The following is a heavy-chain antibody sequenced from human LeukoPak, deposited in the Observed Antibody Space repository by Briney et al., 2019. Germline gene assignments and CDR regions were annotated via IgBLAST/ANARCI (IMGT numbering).Heavy chain of an antibody. D-gene: IGHD3-22*01. CDR3: ARETRTDSSGSLEDY. J-gene: IGHJ4*02. CDR2: IYSGGST. V-gene: IGHV3-53*01. CDR1: GFTVSSNY. Sequence: PGGSLRLSCAASGFTVSSNYMSWVRQAPGKGLEWVSVIYSGGSTYYADSVKGRFTISRDNSKNTLYLQMNSLRAEDTAVYYCARETRTDSSGSLEDYWGQGTLATVSS.